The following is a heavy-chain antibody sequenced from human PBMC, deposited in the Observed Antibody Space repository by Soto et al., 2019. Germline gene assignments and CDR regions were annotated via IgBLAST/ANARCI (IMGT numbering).Heavy chain of an antibody. D-gene: IGHD3-10*01. Sequence: PGGSLRLSCEASGFTFNDYSMAWVSQAPEKGLEWVSSISSSGTYIYYADSVKGRFAISRDNSNNVMYLQMDTLRAEDTAVYYCVRAGHVFDVHYYWMDLGGQGTTVTVSS. CDR1: GFTFNDYS. CDR2: ISSSGTYI. V-gene: IGHV3-21*01. CDR3: VRAGHVFDVHYYWMDL. J-gene: IGHJ6*02.